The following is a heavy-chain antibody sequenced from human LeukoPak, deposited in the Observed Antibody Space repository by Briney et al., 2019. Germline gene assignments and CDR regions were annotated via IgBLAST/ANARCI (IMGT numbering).Heavy chain of an antibody. CDR1: GYTFTGYY. V-gene: IGHV1-2*06. J-gene: IGHJ4*02. CDR2: INPNSGGT. Sequence: ASXXVSCKASGYTFTGYYMHWVRQAPGQGLEWMGRINPNSGGTNYAQKFQGRVTMTRDTSISTAYMDLSRLRSDDTAVYYCARERLGELSFDDFDYWGQGTLVTVSS. D-gene: IGHD3-16*02. CDR3: ARERLGELSFDDFDY.